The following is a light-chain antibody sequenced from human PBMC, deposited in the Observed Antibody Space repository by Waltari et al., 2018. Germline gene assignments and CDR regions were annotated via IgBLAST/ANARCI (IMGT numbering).Light chain of an antibody. CDR1: GLDVDNSNL. V-gene: IGLV2-23*02. CDR2: EVS. Sequence: QSPLPHPPPVSGFPGKSFTIPSTEPGLDVDNSNLSPGYQHPPGKAPQLMIYEVSKRPSGVSNRFSGSKSGNTASLTISGLQAEHEADYYCCSYAGSSSLPYVCGSGTKVTVL. CDR3: CSYAGSSSLPYV. J-gene: IGLJ1*01.